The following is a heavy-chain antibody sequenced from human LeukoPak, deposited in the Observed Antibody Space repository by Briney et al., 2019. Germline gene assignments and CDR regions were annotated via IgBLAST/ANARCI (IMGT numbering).Heavy chain of an antibody. J-gene: IGHJ4*02. CDR2: ISGVGGST. Sequence: GGSLRLSCAASGFTFSSYAMSWVRQAPGKGLEWVATISGVGGSTYYADSVKGRLTVSRDNSENTLFLQIKSLRADDTALYFCAKAGSLPFSYYFESWGQGTLVTVSS. CDR3: AKAGSLPFSYYFES. CDR1: GFTFSSYA. V-gene: IGHV3-23*01. D-gene: IGHD6-25*01.